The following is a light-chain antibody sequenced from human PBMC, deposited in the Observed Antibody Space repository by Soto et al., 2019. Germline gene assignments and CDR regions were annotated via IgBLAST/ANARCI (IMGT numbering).Light chain of an antibody. V-gene: IGLV2-11*01. CDR1: SSDVGVYNF. Sequence: QSALTQPASVSGSPGQSVTISCTGSSSDVGVYNFVSWYQQHPAKAPKVMIYDVTKRPSGVPDRFSGSKSGNTASLTISGLQAEDEADYYCCAYAGSYSYVFGTGTKLTVL. J-gene: IGLJ1*01. CDR2: DVT. CDR3: CAYAGSYSYV.